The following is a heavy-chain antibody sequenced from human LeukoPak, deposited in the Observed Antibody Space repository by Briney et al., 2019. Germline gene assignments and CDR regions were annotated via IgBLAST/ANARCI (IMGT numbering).Heavy chain of an antibody. CDR3: ARGKVRGEADFDY. CDR2: IWYDGSNV. J-gene: IGHJ4*02. Sequence: GGSLRLSCAASGFTFSNYGMHWARQAPGKGLEWVGVIWYDGSNVKYPDSVKGRFTISRDNSKNMMYLQMNSLRAEDTAVYYCARGKVRGEADFDYWGQGTLVTVSS. V-gene: IGHV3-33*01. D-gene: IGHD2-21*01. CDR1: GFTFSNYG.